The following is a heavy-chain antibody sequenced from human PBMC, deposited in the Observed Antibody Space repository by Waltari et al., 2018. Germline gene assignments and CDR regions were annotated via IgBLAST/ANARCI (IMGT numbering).Heavy chain of an antibody. CDR2: ISSSSSYI. J-gene: IGHJ5*02. CDR1: GFTFSRHS. Sequence: EVQLVESGGGLVKPGGSLRLSCAASGFTFSRHSMNWVRQAPGKGLEWVSSISSSSSYIYYADSVKGRFTISRDNAKNSLYLQMNSLRAEDTAVYYCASQGPFPTTWGQGTLVTVSS. CDR3: ASQGPFPTT. D-gene: IGHD4-17*01. V-gene: IGHV3-21*01.